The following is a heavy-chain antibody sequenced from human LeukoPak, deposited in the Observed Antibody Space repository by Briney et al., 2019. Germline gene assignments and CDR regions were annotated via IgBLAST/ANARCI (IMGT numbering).Heavy chain of an antibody. CDR1: GGTFSSYA. J-gene: IGHJ6*03. Sequence: SVKVSCKASGGTFSSYAINWVRQAPGQGLEWMGGIIPIFGTANYAQKFQGRVTITADESTSTAYMELSSLRSEDTAVYYCARDPRDYGENYYYYYMDVWGKGTTVTVSS. D-gene: IGHD4-17*01. CDR3: ARDPRDYGENYYYYYMDV. V-gene: IGHV1-69*01. CDR2: IIPIFGTA.